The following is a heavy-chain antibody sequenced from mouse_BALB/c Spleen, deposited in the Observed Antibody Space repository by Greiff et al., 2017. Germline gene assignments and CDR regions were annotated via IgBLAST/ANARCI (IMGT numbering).Heavy chain of an antibody. J-gene: IGHJ4*01. D-gene: IGHD1-2*01. V-gene: IGHV3-2*02. CDR2: ISYSGST. CDR3: ASLPHYSEAMDY. Sequence: DVKLQESGPGLVKPSQSLSLTCTVTGYSITSDYAWNWIRQFPGNKLEWMGYISYSGSTSYNPSLKSRISITRDTSKNQFFLQLNSVTTEDTATYYCASLPHYSEAMDYWGQGTSVTVSS. CDR1: GYSITSDYA.